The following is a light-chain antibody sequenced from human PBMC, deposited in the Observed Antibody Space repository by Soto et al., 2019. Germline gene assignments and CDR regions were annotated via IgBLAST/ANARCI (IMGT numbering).Light chain of an antibody. J-gene: IGKJ4*01. CDR1: QDISSY. Sequence: IQLTQSPSFLSASVGDRVTITCRASQDISSYLAWYQQKPGKAPNLLIHAAFTLQSGVPSRFSGSGSGTEFPLTISSLQPEDFATYYCQQHNSHFALSFGGGTKVEIK. CDR3: QQHNSHFALS. V-gene: IGKV1-9*01. CDR2: AAF.